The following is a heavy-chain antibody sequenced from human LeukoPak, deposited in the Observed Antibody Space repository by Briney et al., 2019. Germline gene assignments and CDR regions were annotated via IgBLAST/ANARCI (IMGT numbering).Heavy chain of an antibody. D-gene: IGHD3-10*01. V-gene: IGHV3-7*04. Sequence: PGGSLRLSCAASGFTFSSYWMSWVRQAPGKGLEWVANIKQDGSEKYYVNSVKGRFTISRDNAKNSLYLQMNSLRAEDTAVYYCARDLSSYYISVFDYWGQGTLVTVSS. CDR2: IKQDGSEK. CDR3: ARDLSSYYISVFDY. CDR1: GFTFSSYW. J-gene: IGHJ4*02.